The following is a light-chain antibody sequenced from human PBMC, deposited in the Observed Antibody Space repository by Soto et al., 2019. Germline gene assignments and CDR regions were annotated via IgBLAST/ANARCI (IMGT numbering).Light chain of an antibody. J-gene: IGKJ1*01. Sequence: EIVLTQSPATLSLSPGDRATLSCRASQSVSRSLTWYQQKPGQAPRLLIYGASSRATGIPDRFSGSGSGTDFTLTISSLEAEDFAVYYCQYYGVSRTFGQGTKVDIK. CDR2: GAS. CDR1: QSVSRS. V-gene: IGKV3-11*01. CDR3: QYYGVSRT.